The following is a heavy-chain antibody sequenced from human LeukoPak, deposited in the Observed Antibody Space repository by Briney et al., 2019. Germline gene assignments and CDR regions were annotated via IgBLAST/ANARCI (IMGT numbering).Heavy chain of an antibody. CDR1: GGTFSSYA. CDR2: IIPIFGTA. D-gene: IGHD3-9*01. V-gene: IGHV1-69*06. CDR3: ARGPPTTYFDWEFDY. Sequence: GASVKVSCKASGGTFSSYAISWVRQAPGQGLEWMGGIIPIFGTANYAQKFQGRVTITADKSTSTAYMDLSSLTSEDTAVYYCARGPPTTYFDWEFDYWGQGTLVTVSS. J-gene: IGHJ4*02.